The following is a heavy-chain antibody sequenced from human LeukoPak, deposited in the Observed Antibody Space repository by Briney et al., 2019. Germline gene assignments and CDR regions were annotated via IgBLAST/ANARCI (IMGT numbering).Heavy chain of an antibody. D-gene: IGHD3-10*01. V-gene: IGHV1-8*01. CDR2: MNPNSGNT. Sequence: ASVKVSCKASGYTFTSYDINWVRQATGQGLEWMGWMNPNSGNTGYAQKFQGRVTMTRNTSISTAYMELSSLRSEDTAVYYCAKARSSYYGSFDYWGQGTLVTVSS. CDR3: AKARSSYYGSFDY. J-gene: IGHJ4*02. CDR1: GYTFTSYD.